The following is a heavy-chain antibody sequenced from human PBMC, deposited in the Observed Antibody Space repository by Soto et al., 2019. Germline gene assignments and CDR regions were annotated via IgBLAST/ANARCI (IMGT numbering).Heavy chain of an antibody. CDR1: GGTFSSYA. J-gene: IGHJ4*02. CDR3: ARDDYGGNTDFDY. D-gene: IGHD4-17*01. Sequence: QVQLVQSGAEVKQPGSSVKVSCKASGGTFSSYAISWVRQAPGQGLGWMGGIIPIFGTANYAQKFQGRVTITADKSTSTAYMELSSLRYEDTAVYYCARDDYGGNTDFDYWGQGTLVTVSS. V-gene: IGHV1-69*06. CDR2: IIPIFGTA.